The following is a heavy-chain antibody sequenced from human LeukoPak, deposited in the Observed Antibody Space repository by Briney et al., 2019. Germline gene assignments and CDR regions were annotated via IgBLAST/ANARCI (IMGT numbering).Heavy chain of an antibody. V-gene: IGHV3-23*01. CDR2: ISGSGGNT. J-gene: IGHJ4*02. D-gene: IGHD6-13*01. Sequence: PGGSLKLSCAASGFTFSSYAMSWVRQAPGKGLEWVLAISGSGGNTYYADSVKGRFTISRDNSKNTLYLQMNSLRAEDTAVYYCAKGRYSSSWYVFDYWGQGTLVTVSS. CDR1: GFTFSSYA. CDR3: AKGRYSSSWYVFDY.